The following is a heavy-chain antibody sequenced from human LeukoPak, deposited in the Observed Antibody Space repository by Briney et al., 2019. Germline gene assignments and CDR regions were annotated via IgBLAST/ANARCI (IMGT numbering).Heavy chain of an antibody. CDR3: TTDEDWNYARKDV. J-gene: IGHJ6*02. D-gene: IGHD1-7*01. CDR1: GFTFSDYA. CDR2: TVSEIDGGTT. Sequence: PGRSLRLSCAASGFTFSDYAMHWVRQVPGKGLEWVGQTVSEIDGGTTDYAAPVKGRFTISRDDTKSTLYLQMNSLKIEDTAVYYCTTDEDWNYARKDVWGQGATVIFSS. V-gene: IGHV3-15*04.